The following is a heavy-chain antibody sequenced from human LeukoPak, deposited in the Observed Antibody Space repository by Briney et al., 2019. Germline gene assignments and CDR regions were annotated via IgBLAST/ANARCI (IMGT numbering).Heavy chain of an antibody. CDR3: ARDYGGDNAGSRYCSGGSCYFTYNWFDP. J-gene: IGHJ5*02. Sequence: ASVKVSCKASGYTFTSYGISWVRQAPGQGLEWMGWISAYNGNTNYAQKLQGRVTMTTDTSTSTAYMELRSLRSDDTAVYYCARDYGGDNAGSRYCSGGSCYFTYNWFDPWGQGTLVTVSS. V-gene: IGHV1-18*01. CDR1: GYTFTSYG. CDR2: ISAYNGNT. D-gene: IGHD2-15*01.